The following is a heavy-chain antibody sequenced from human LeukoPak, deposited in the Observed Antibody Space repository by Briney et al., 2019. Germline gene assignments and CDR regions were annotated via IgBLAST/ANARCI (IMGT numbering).Heavy chain of an antibody. J-gene: IGHJ4*02. D-gene: IGHD6-6*01. V-gene: IGHV1-2*02. Sequence: ASVKVSCKGSGYTFTGYYMHWVRQAPGQGLEWMGWINPNSGGTNYAQKFQGRVTMTRDTSISTAYMELSRLRSDDTAVYYCARASSIAARPVDYWGQGTLVTVSS. CDR1: GYTFTGYY. CDR2: INPNSGGT. CDR3: ARASSIAARPVDY.